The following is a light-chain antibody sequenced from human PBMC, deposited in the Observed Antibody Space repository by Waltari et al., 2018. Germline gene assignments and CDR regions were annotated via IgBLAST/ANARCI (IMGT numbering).Light chain of an antibody. CDR2: SAS. Sequence: DIQMTQSPSSVSASVGERVTITCRASQDISSWLAWYQQKPGKAPKLLIYSASALQSGVPSRFSRSGSGTDFTLTINSLQSEDFATYYCQQGNSFPPTFGQGTKVEIK. CDR3: QQGNSFPPT. V-gene: IGKV1-12*01. J-gene: IGKJ1*01. CDR1: QDISSW.